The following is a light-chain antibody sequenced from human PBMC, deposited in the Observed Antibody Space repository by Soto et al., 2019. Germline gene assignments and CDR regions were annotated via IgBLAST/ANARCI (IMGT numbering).Light chain of an antibody. CDR3: QQYSKWPPIT. J-gene: IGKJ5*01. CDR1: QSISSS. V-gene: IGKV3-15*01. CDR2: GAS. Sequence: EIVLTQSPGILSLSPGERASLSCGASQSISSSFLAWYQQKPGQAPRLLIYGASTRATGVPARFSGSGSGTEFTLTISSLQSEDFAVYYCQQYSKWPPITFGQGTRLEIK.